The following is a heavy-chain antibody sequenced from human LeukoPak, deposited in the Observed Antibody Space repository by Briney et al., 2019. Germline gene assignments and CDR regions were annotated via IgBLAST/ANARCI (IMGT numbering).Heavy chain of an antibody. CDR3: AKGNYFDTSRHMGIDY. J-gene: IGHJ4*02. Sequence: GGSLRLSCAASGFTFSSYAMSWVRQAPGKGLEWVSAISGGGGSTYYADSVKGRFTISRDNSKNTLSLQMNSLRAEDTAVYYCAKGNYFDTSRHMGIDYWGQGTLVTVSS. CDR1: GFTFSSYA. D-gene: IGHD3-22*01. CDR2: ISGGGGST. V-gene: IGHV3-23*01.